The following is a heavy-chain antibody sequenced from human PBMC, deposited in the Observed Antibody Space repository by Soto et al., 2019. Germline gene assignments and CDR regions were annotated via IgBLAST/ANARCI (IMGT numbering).Heavy chain of an antibody. CDR1: GASISRGDYY. CDR2: IFYSDST. CDR3: AIYENLDTRGFDY. V-gene: IGHV4-30-4*01. D-gene: IGHD2-2*01. Sequence: PSETLSLTCTVSGASISRGDYYWSWIRQPPGKGLEWIGYIFYSDSTYYNPSLESRLTISIDTSRNQFSLKLSSVTAADTALYYCAIYENLDTRGFDYWGQGTLVTVSS. J-gene: IGHJ4*02.